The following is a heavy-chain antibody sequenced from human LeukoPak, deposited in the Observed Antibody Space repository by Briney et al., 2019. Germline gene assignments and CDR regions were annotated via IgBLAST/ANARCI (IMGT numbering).Heavy chain of an antibody. Sequence: GGSLRLSCAASGFSLSRYSMNWVRQAPGRGLEWVSYISSSSSSIDYADSVKGRFTISRDNSKNSLYLQMNSLRTEDTALYYCARSLPDYFDYWGQGTLVTVSS. V-gene: IGHV3-48*04. J-gene: IGHJ4*02. CDR2: ISSSSSSI. CDR1: GFSLSRYS. CDR3: ARSLPDYFDY.